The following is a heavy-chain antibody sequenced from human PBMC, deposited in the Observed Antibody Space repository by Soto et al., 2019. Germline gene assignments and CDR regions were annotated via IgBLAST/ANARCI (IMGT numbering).Heavy chain of an antibody. CDR2: IIPTLGTI. J-gene: IGHJ4*02. V-gene: IGHV1-69*10. CDR3: ARAAEWEQPSNQYYFDF. D-gene: IGHD1-26*01. Sequence: SVKVSCKTSARTSSISGFGWVRQAPGEGLEWVGGIIPTLGTIHVAQRFQGRVTFTADKSTNTAYMEMNSLTSEDTALYYCARAAEWEQPSNQYYFDFWGQGTLVTVSS. CDR1: ARTSSISG.